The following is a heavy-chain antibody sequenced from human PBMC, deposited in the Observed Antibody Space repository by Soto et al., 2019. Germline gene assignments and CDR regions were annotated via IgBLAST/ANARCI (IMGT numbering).Heavy chain of an antibody. D-gene: IGHD1-26*01. Sequence: EVHLVESGGGVVQPGGFLRLSCAASGFSFSMYSMNWVRQAPGKGLEWVSYISSNSATIYDTDSGRGRFTISRDNAKNSLYLQMNSLRDEDTAVYYCAREDILGTRSFDYWGQGTLVTVSS. V-gene: IGHV3-48*02. CDR3: AREDILGTRSFDY. J-gene: IGHJ4*02. CDR1: GFSFSMYS. CDR2: ISSNSATI.